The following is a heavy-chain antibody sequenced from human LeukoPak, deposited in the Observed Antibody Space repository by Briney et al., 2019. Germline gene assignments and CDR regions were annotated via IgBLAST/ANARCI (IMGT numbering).Heavy chain of an antibody. CDR3: ARDPSEWELPFDY. CDR1: GYTFTDYY. CDR2: INPKNCGT. D-gene: IGHD1-26*01. J-gene: IGHJ4*02. Sequence: ASVKVSCKTSGYTFTDYYMLWVRQAPGQGLEWMGWINPKNCGTNYAQKFQGRVTMTTDTSSSTAYMELSRLTSDDTAVYYCARDPSEWELPFDYWGQGSLVTVSS. V-gene: IGHV1-2*02.